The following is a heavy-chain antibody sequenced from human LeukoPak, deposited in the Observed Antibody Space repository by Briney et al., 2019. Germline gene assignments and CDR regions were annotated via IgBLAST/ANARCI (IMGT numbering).Heavy chain of an antibody. CDR2: INADGSNT. J-gene: IGHJ4*02. D-gene: IGHD1-26*01. V-gene: IGHV3-74*01. Sequence: GGSLRLSCVASGFSVSSNWMHWVRQAPGKGLVWASRINADGSNTYYADSARGRFTISRDNAKNTVYLQMNSLRAEDTAVYYCARGSGSYGDFDYWGQGTLVTVSS. CDR3: ARGSGSYGDFDY. CDR1: GFSVSSNW.